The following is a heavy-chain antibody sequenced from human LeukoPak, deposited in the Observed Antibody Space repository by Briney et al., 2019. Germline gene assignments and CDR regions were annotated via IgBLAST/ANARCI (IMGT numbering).Heavy chain of an antibody. D-gene: IGHD6-6*01. CDR2: FDPEDGET. Sequence: ASVKVSCKVSGYTLTELSMHWVRQAPGKGLEWMGGFDPEDGETIYAQKFQGRVTMTEDTSTDTAYMELSSLRSEDTAVYYCARDYSSSPGDAYYYYYMDVWAKGPRSPSP. J-gene: IGHJ6*03. V-gene: IGHV1-24*01. CDR1: GYTLTELS. CDR3: ARDYSSSPGDAYYYYYMDV.